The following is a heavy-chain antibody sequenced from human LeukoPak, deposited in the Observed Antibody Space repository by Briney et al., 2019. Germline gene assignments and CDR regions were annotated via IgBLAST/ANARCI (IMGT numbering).Heavy chain of an antibody. CDR1: GGSISSYY. CDR2: INYSGST. V-gene: IGHV4-59*12. Sequence: SETLSLTCTVSGGSISSYYWSWIRQPPGKGLEWIGCINYSGSTNYNPSLKSRVSISVDTSKKQFSLKMSSVTAADTAVYYCAGIGGVAGRDYWGQGTLVTVSS. J-gene: IGHJ4*02. D-gene: IGHD6-19*01. CDR3: AGIGGVAGRDY.